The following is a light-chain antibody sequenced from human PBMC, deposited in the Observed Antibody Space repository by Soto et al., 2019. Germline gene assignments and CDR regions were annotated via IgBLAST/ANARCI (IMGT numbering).Light chain of an antibody. V-gene: IGLV1-40*01. Sequence: QSVLTQPPSVSEAPGQRVTISCTGSSSNIGAGYEAHWYQQVPGTAPKLLLYENNNRPSGVPDRFSGSKSDTSASLAITGLQAEDEAEYYCQSYDSSLSGYVFGTGTKLTVL. CDR2: ENN. CDR3: QSYDSSLSGYV. J-gene: IGLJ1*01. CDR1: SSNIGAGYE.